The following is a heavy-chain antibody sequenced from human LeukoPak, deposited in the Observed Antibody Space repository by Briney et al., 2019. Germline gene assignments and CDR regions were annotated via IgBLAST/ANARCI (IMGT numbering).Heavy chain of an antibody. Sequence: ASVKVPCKASGYTFTGYYMHWVRQAPGQGLEWMGRINPNSGGTNYAQKFQGRVTMTRDTSISTAYMELSRLRSDDTAVYYCASLGGTYYYDSSGSYYFDYWGQGTLVTVSS. V-gene: IGHV1-2*06. D-gene: IGHD3-22*01. CDR3: ASLGGTYYYDSSGSYYFDY. J-gene: IGHJ4*02. CDR2: INPNSGGT. CDR1: GYTFTGYY.